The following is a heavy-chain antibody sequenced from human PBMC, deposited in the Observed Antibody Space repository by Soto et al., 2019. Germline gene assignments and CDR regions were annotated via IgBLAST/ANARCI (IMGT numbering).Heavy chain of an antibody. CDR3: ARSPYYYGSGTYFSHYYGMDV. D-gene: IGHD3-10*01. CDR2: ISSSSSYI. V-gene: IGHV3-21*01. CDR1: GFTFSSYS. Sequence: GGSLRLSCAASGFTFSSYSMNWVRQAPGKGLEWVSSISSSSSYIYYADSVKGRFTISRDNAKNSLYLQMNSLRAEDTAVYYCARSPYYYGSGTYFSHYYGMDVWGPVTTVTVSS. J-gene: IGHJ6*02.